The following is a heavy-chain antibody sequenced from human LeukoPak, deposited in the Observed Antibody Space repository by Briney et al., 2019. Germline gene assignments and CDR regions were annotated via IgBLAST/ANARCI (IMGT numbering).Heavy chain of an antibody. V-gene: IGHV1-8*01. Sequence: ASVKVSCKASGYTFTSYDINWVRQATGQGLEWMGWMNPNSGNTGYAQKFQGRVTMTRNTSISTAYMELSSLRSEDTAVYYCARARRMNSGYSSSWYSFSYWGQGTLVTVSS. J-gene: IGHJ4*02. CDR2: MNPNSGNT. CDR3: ARARRMNSGYSSSWYSFSY. CDR1: GYTFTSYD. D-gene: IGHD6-13*01.